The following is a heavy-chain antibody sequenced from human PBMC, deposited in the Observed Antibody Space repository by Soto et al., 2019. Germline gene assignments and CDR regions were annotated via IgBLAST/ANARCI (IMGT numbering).Heavy chain of an antibody. CDR1: GFNFSNHW. CDR3: VRSPYSVWVDY. Sequence: EVQLVESGGGLVQPGGSLRLSCAASGFNFSNHWMHWVRQAPGKGLVWVSRIKTDGSYINYADSVKGRFTISRDNAKNTLHLQLNSLRADDTAVYYFVRSPYSVWVDYWGQGTLVTGS. J-gene: IGHJ4*02. D-gene: IGHD1-26*01. CDR2: IKTDGSYI. V-gene: IGHV3-74*01.